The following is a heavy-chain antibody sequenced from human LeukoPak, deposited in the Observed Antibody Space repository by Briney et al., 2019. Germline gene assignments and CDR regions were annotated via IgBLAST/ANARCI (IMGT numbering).Heavy chain of an antibody. CDR2: VYYSET. CDR3: ARAPCIAVAGCSDWYFDL. CDR1: GGSISSISYY. Sequence: KASETLSLTCTVSGGSISSISYYWGWIRQPPGKGLEWIGTVYYSETYYNPSLKSRVTISADTSKNQFSLKLSSVTAADTAVYYCARAPCIAVAGCSDWYFDLWGRGTLVTVSS. J-gene: IGHJ2*01. V-gene: IGHV4-39*07. D-gene: IGHD6-19*01.